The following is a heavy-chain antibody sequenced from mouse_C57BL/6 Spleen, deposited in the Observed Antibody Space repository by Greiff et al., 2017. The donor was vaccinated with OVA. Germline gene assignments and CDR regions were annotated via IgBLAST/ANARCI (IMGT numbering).Heavy chain of an antibody. V-gene: IGHV7-3*01. CDR2: IRNKANGYTT. CDR3: ESYVGGFAY. J-gene: IGHJ3*01. Sequence: EVMLVESGGGLVQPGGSLSLSCAASGFTFTDYYMSWVRQPSGKALEWLGFIRNKANGYTTEYSASVKGRFTISRDNSQSILYLQMNALRAEDSATYYCESYVGGFAYWGQGTLVTVSA. CDR1: GFTFTDYY.